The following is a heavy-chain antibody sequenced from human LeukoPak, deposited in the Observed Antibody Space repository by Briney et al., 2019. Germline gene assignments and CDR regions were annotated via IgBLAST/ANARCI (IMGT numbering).Heavy chain of an antibody. CDR2: INSNSGGT. Sequence: ASVKVSCKASGYTYTGYYMHWVRQAPGQGLEWMGWINSNSGGTNYAQKFQGRVTMTRDTSISTAYMELSRLRSDDTAVYYCARDLAIVVVYSPNGFDPWGQGTLVTVSS. CDR3: ARDLAIVVVYSPNGFDP. J-gene: IGHJ5*02. V-gene: IGHV1-2*02. D-gene: IGHD2-2*01. CDR1: GYTYTGYY.